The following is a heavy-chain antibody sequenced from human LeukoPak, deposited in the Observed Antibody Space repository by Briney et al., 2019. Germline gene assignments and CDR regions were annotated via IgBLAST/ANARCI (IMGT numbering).Heavy chain of an antibody. J-gene: IGHJ4*02. D-gene: IGHD3-9*01. CDR1: GFTFNTYA. V-gene: IGHV3-23*01. Sequence: SGGSLRLSCAASGFTFNTYAMTWVRQAPGKGLGWVSAISDSGRTTFYADSLKGRFTISRDNSKNTLYLQMNSVSAEDTAVYYCAKELLLRYFDWSLDYWGQGTLVTVSS. CDR3: AKELLLRYFDWSLDY. CDR2: ISDSGRTT.